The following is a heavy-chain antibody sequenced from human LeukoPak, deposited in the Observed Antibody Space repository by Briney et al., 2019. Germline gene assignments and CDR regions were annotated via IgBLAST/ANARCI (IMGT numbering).Heavy chain of an antibody. D-gene: IGHD6-19*01. V-gene: IGHV4-39*07. CDR2: IYYSGST. CDR3: ARDSLGVAVAGNVSFDP. Sequence: SETLSLTCTVSGGSISSSSYFWGWIRQPPGKGLEWIGSIYYSGSTYYNPSLKSRVTISVDTSKNQFSLKLSSVTAADTAVYYCARDSLGVAVAGNVSFDPWGQGTLVTVSS. J-gene: IGHJ5*02. CDR1: GGSISSSSYF.